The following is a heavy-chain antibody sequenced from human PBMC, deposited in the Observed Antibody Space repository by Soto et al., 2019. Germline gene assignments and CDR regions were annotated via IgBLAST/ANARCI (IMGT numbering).Heavy chain of an antibody. D-gene: IGHD3-3*01. CDR3: AKARTRITIFGVVPDFDY. CDR1: GFTFSSYA. Sequence: HPGGSLRLSCAASGFTFSSYAMSWVRQAPGKGLEWVSAISGSGGSTYYADSVKGRFTISRDNSKNTLYLQMNSLRAEDTAVYYCAKARTRITIFGVVPDFDYWGQGTLVTVSS. J-gene: IGHJ4*02. V-gene: IGHV3-23*01. CDR2: ISGSGGST.